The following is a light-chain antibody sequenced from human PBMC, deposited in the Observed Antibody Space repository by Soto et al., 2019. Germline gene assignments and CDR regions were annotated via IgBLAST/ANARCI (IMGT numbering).Light chain of an antibody. CDR1: QSVSSY. J-gene: IGKJ4*01. V-gene: IGKV3-11*01. CDR2: DAS. Sequence: EIVLTQSPATLSLSPGERATLSCRASQSVSSYLAWYQQKPGQAPRLLIYDASNRAPGVPARFSGSGFGTDFTLTISSLEPEDFAVYYCQQRNSWPLTFGGGTKVEIK. CDR3: QQRNSWPLT.